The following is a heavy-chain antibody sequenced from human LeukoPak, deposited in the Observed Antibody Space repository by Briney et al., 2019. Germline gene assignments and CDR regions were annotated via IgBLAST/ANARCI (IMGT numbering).Heavy chain of an antibody. D-gene: IGHD5-24*01. V-gene: IGHV3-66*02. CDR2: IYSGGST. CDR3: ASGEMATICNDH. J-gene: IGHJ4*02. CDR1: GFTVSSNY. Sequence: GGSLRLSCAASGFTVSSNYMSWVRQAPGKGLEWVSVIYSGGSTYYADSVKGRFTISRDNSKNTLYLQMNSLRAEDTAVYYCASGEMATICNDHWGQGTLVTVSS.